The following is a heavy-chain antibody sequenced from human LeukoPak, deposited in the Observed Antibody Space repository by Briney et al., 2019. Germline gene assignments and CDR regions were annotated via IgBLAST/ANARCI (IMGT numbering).Heavy chain of an antibody. CDR3: ARDRRGYDSALRDY. CDR1: GFTFSSYA. D-gene: IGHD5-12*01. V-gene: IGHV3-23*01. J-gene: IGHJ4*02. Sequence: GGSLRLSCAASGFTFSSYAMSWVRQAPGKGLEWVSAISGSGGSTYYADSVKGRFTISRDNSKNTLYLQMNSLRAEDTAVYYCARDRRGYDSALRDYWGQGTLVTVSS. CDR2: ISGSGGST.